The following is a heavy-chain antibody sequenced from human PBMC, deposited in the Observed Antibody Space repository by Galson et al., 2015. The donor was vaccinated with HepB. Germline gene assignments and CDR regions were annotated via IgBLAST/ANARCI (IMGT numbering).Heavy chain of an antibody. CDR1: GFTFSSYW. CDR3: AKWRLSERWFDP. Sequence: SLRLSCAGSGFTFSSYWMSWVRQAPGKGLEWVSTCGSGNIKYYADSVKGRFTISRDNSRNTLYLQMNSLRAEDTAVYYCAKWRLSERWFDPWGQGTLVTVSS. J-gene: IGHJ5*02. CDR2: CGSGNIK. D-gene: IGHD1-1*01. V-gene: IGHV3-23*01.